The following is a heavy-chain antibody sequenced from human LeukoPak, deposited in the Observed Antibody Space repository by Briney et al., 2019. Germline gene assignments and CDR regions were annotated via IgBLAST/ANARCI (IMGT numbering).Heavy chain of an antibody. J-gene: IGHJ6*02. CDR3: ARGHGANGGFYDRSGYYYVNGLDV. CDR2: IYYSGST. D-gene: IGHD3-22*01. V-gene: IGHV4-61*01. Sequence: NPSETLSLTCTVSGGSVSSGYYYWSWIRQPPGKGLEWIGYIYYSGSTNYNPSLQSRVTISADTSKNQFSLTLRSVTAADTAVYYCARGHGANGGFYDRSGYYYVNGLDVWGQGTTVTVSS. CDR1: GGSVSSGYYY.